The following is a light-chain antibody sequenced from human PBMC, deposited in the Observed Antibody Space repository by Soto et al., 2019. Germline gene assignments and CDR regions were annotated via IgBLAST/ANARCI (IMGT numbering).Light chain of an antibody. CDR1: QGIGTA. J-gene: IGKJ4*01. CDR3: QQFKNYPLT. V-gene: IGKV1D-13*01. CDR2: DAS. Sequence: AIQLTQSPTSLSASVGDRTSIACRASQGIGTALAWYHQKSGQPPKLLIYDASNLESGVPSRFSGSGSGTDFTLTISSLQPEDFATYYCQQFKNYPLTFGGGTRVEI.